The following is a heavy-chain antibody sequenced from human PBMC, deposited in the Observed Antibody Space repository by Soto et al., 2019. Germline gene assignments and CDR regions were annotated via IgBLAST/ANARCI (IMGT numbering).Heavy chain of an antibody. CDR1: GFTFSSYD. CDR3: ARDGRAHIMVYFDY. Sequence: PGGSLRLSCAASGFTFSSYDMHWVRQAPGKGLEWVAVIWYDGSNKYYADSVKGRFTISRDNSKNTLYLQMNSLRAEDTAVYYCARDGRAHIMVYFDYWGQGT. J-gene: IGHJ4*02. D-gene: IGHD1-26*01. V-gene: IGHV3-33*01. CDR2: IWYDGSNK.